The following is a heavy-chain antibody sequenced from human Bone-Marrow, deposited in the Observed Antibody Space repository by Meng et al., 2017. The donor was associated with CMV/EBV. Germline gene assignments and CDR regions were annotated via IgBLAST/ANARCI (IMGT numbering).Heavy chain of an antibody. J-gene: IGHJ5*02. D-gene: IGHD5-12*01. CDR3: ARLGGGYDSGIWCDP. Sequence: SETLSLTCTVSGGSISSYYWSWIRQPPGKGLEWIGYIYYSGSTNYNPSLKSRVPISVDTSKNQFSLKLSSVTAVDKAVYYCARLGGGYDSGIWCDPWGPGTLVPVSS. CDR2: IYYSGST. CDR1: GGSISSYY. V-gene: IGHV4-59*01.